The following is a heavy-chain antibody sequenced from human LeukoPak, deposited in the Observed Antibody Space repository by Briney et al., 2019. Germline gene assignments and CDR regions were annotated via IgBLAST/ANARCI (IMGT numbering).Heavy chain of an antibody. CDR1: GGSFSGYY. Sequence: PETLSLTCAVYGGSFSGYYWSWIRQPPGKGLEWIGEINHSGSTNYNPSLKSRVTISVDTSKNQFSLKLSSVTAADTAVYYCARGRGGDDSSGYYFSSVYYYYYYGMDVWGQGTTVTVSS. D-gene: IGHD3-22*01. J-gene: IGHJ6*02. CDR3: ARGRGGDDSSGYYFSSVYYYYYYGMDV. CDR2: INHSGST. V-gene: IGHV4-34*01.